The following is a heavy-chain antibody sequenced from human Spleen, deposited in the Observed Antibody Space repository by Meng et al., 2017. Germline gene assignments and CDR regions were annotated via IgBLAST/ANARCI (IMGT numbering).Heavy chain of an antibody. J-gene: IGHJ4*02. CDR2: MYYSGSA. Sequence: GSLRLSCTVSGGSISTYYWSWIRQPPGKGLEWLGYMYYSGSANYNPSLKSRVTISIDTSNNQFSLNLSSVTAADTALYYCARLAGATVTDYYFDYWGQGILVTVPQ. V-gene: IGHV4-59*01. CDR1: GGSISTYY. CDR3: ARLAGATVTDYYFDY. D-gene: IGHD1-26*01.